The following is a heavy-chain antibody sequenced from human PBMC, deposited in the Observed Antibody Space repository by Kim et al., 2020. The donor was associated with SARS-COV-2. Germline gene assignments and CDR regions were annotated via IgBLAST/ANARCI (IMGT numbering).Heavy chain of an antibody. CDR3: ARDTGIVGATTFTAPGY. V-gene: IGHV3-33*01. J-gene: IGHJ4*02. D-gene: IGHD1-26*01. CDR2: IWYDGSNK. CDR1: GFTFSSYG. Sequence: GGSLRLSCAASGFTFSSYGMHWVRQAPGKGLEWVAVIWYDGSNKYYADSVKGRFTISRDNSKNTLYLQMNSLRAEDTAVYYCARDTGIVGATTFTAPGYWGQGTLVTVSS.